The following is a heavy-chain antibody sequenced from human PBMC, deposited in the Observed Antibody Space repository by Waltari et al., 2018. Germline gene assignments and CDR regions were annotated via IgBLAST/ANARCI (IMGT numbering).Heavy chain of an antibody. CDR1: GFTFSSYA. Sequence: EVQLVESGGGLVQPGGSLRLSCAASGFTFSSYAMSWVRQAPGKGLEWVSAISGSGGSTYYADSVKGRFTISRDNSKNTLYLQMNSLRAEDTAVYYCAKGITMIVVVDDAFDIWGQGTMVTVSS. D-gene: IGHD3-22*01. CDR3: AKGITMIVVVDDAFDI. CDR2: ISGSGGST. V-gene: IGHV3-23*04. J-gene: IGHJ3*02.